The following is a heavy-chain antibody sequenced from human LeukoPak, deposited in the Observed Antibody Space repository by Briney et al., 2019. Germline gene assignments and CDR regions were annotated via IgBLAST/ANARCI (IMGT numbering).Heavy chain of an antibody. Sequence: SETLSLTCAVYGGSFSGYYWSWIRQPPGKGLEWIGEINHSGSTNYNPSLKSRVTISVDTSKNQFSLKLSSVTAADTAVYYCARGPPRRTDYWGQGTLVTVSS. CDR2: INHSGST. CDR3: ARGPPRRTDY. J-gene: IGHJ4*02. V-gene: IGHV4-34*01. CDR1: GGSFSGYY.